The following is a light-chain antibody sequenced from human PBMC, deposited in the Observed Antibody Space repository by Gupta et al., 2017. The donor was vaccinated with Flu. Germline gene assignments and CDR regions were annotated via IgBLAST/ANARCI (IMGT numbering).Light chain of an antibody. J-gene: IGKJ2*01. CDR3: HQSNSFPYT. Sequence: REKVTITCRASQSIGTSLHWYQQKPDQSPKLLIRYASQSFSGVPSRFSGSGSGTEFTLTISSLEAEDSATYYCHQSNSFPYTFGQGTKLEIK. CDR2: YAS. V-gene: IGKV6-21*01. CDR1: QSIGTS.